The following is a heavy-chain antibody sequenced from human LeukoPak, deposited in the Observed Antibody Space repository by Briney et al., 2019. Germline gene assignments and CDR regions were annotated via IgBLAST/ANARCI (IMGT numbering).Heavy chain of an antibody. CDR1: LFIVTNNY. J-gene: IGHJ4*02. CDR2: IHCSDNT. Sequence: GWSLRLSCASSLFIVTNNYMSEVRQAPGRGLEGVAPIHCSDNTEYADSVKGRFTISRDRSKNTLFLQMNSLRTEDTAVYYCATLYGGQRADGYWGQGTLVTVSS. CDR3: ATLYGGQRADGY. V-gene: IGHV3-53*01. D-gene: IGHD2-15*01.